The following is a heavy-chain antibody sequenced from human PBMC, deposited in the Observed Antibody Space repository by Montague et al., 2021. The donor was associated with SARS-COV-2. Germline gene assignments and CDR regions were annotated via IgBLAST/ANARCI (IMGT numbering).Heavy chain of an antibody. D-gene: IGHD2-15*01. CDR1: SPWAVSWFSG. CDR3: ARDTVLVPRVPDK. CDR2: ADYSLRT. Sequence: SETLSLTCTVPSPWAVSWFSGADWMRQSLETGHQKISYADYSLRTNYHPSLKSRVTISVDASKTQFSLKLTSVTAADTAVYYCARDTVLVPRVPDKWGQGVLVTVSS. J-gene: IGHJ4*02. V-gene: IGHV4-59*02.